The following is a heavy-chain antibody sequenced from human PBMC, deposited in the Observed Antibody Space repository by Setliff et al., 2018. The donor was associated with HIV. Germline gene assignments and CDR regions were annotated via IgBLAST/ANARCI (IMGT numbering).Heavy chain of an antibody. D-gene: IGHD1-26*01. V-gene: IGHV4-4*07. Sequence: SETLSLTCSVSGGSISGSHWSWIRQPAGKGLEWLGRFYTNGNTYYNPSLRSRVTVSVDTSKNRFTLKMTYMTAADTAIYYCANDRYTGSYYPDFWGRGIPVTV. CDR1: GGSISGSH. CDR3: ANDRYTGSYYPDF. CDR2: FYTNGNT. J-gene: IGHJ4*01.